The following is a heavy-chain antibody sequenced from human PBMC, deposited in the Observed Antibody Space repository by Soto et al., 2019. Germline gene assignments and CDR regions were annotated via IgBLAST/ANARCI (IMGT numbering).Heavy chain of an antibody. CDR3: VATYGDYLDY. CDR2: IYPDDSDS. J-gene: IGHJ4*02. CDR1: GYKFTTYC. V-gene: IGHV5-51*01. Sequence: GESLKISCNGSGYKFTTYCIGWVRQMPGKGLEWMAIIYPDDSDSRYSPSFQGQVTISADKSISTAYLQWSSLKASDTAIYYCVATYGDYLDYWGQGTLVTVSS. D-gene: IGHD4-17*01.